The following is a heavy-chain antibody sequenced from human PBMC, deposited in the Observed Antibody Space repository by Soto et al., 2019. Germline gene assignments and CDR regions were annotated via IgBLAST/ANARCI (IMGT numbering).Heavy chain of an antibody. D-gene: IGHD3-22*01. CDR3: ASLHYYYSSGSGY. J-gene: IGHJ4*02. V-gene: IGHV4-30-4*01. CDR1: GGSISSGDYY. CDR2: IYYNGST. Sequence: SETLSLTCTVSGGSISSGDYYWSWIRQTPGKGLEWIGYIYYNGSTYYNPSLKSRVTISVDTSKNQFSLKLSSVTAADTAVYYCASLHYYYSSGSGYWGQGTLVTVSS.